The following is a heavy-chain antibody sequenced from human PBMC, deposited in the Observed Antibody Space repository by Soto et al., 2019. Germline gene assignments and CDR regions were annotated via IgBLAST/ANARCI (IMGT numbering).Heavy chain of an antibody. CDR1: GGSISSGGYY. V-gene: IGHV4-39*01. CDR3: ARHNGPLYVGYYYDMDV. J-gene: IGHJ6*02. CDR2: IYYSGST. D-gene: IGHD3-16*01. Sequence: PSETLSLTCTVSGGSISSGGYYWSWIRQQPGKGLEWIGCIYYSGSTYYNPSLKSGVTISADTSENQFSLKLSSVTAADTAVYYCARHNGPLYVGYYYDMDVWGQGTTVTVSS.